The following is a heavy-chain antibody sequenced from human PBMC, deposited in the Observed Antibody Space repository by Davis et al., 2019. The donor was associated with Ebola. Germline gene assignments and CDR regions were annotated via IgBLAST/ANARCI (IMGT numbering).Heavy chain of an antibody. CDR3: ASLRRTITGMDDGFDI. J-gene: IGHJ3*02. V-gene: IGHV5-51*01. D-gene: IGHD2-8*02. CDR2: IYPGDSDT. CDR1: GYSFTSYW. Sequence: KVSCKGSGYSFTSYWIGWVRQMPGKGLEWRGIIYPGDSDTRYSPSFQGQVTISADKSMKTAFLQWSSLKASDSGMYYCASLRRTITGMDDGFDIWGQGTMVTVSS.